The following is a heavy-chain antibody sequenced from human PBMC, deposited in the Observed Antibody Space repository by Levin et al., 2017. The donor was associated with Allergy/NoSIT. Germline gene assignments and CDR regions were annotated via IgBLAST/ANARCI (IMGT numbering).Heavy chain of an antibody. V-gene: IGHV3-30*18. D-gene: IGHD4-17*01. Sequence: GGSLRLSCASSGFSFNRYAMHWVRQAPGKGLEWVTIISKDGNDKYYADSVKGRFTISRDNSKNTLYLQMDSLRPEDAAVYYCVKDHGDLPSSFDYWGQGTLVTVSS. CDR3: VKDHGDLPSSFDY. CDR1: GFSFNRYA. J-gene: IGHJ4*02. CDR2: ISKDGNDK.